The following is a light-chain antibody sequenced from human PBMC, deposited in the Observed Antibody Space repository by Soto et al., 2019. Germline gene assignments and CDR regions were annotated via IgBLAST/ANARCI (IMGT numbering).Light chain of an antibody. CDR1: SSDVGSYDL. CDR3: CSYAGTSPFYV. CDR2: EVS. J-gene: IGLJ1*01. Sequence: QSVLTQPASVSGSPGQSITISCTGTSSDVGSYDLVSWYQQHPGRAPKLVIYEVSKRPSGVSSRFSGSKSGNTAPLTISGLQAEDEADYHCCSYAGTSPFYVFGPGTKVTVL. V-gene: IGLV2-23*02.